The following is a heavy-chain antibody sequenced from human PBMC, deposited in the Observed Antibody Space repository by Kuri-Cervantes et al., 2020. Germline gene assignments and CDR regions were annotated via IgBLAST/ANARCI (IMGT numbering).Heavy chain of an antibody. CDR3: AKDDRPDYYDSSGYPLADGFDV. D-gene: IGHD3-22*01. V-gene: IGHV3-23*01. CDR2: ISGSGGST. J-gene: IGHJ3*01. CDR1: GFTFSNFA. Sequence: GESLKISCAASGFTFSNFAMNWVRQAPGKGPEWISGISGSGGSTSYADSVKGRFTVSRDNVENTLYLQMSSLRVDDTAIYYCAKDDRPDYYDSSGYPLADGFDVWGQGTVVTVSS.